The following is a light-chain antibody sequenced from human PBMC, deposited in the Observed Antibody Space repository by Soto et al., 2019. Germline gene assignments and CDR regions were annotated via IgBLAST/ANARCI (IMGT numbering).Light chain of an antibody. CDR1: ISNIGNNF. CDR3: AAWDDRLSAAV. CDR2: RNN. J-gene: IGLJ7*01. V-gene: IGLV1-47*01. Sequence: QSLLTQPPSASGTPGQRVTISCSGSISNIGNNFVFWYQHLPGTAPKLVIDRNNQRPSGVPDRFSGSKSGTSASLAISGLRSEDEADYYCAAWDDRLSAAVFGGGTQLTVL.